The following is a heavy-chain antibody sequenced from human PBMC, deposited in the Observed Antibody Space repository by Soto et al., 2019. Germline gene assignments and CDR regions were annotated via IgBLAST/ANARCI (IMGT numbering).Heavy chain of an antibody. D-gene: IGHD2-2*01. J-gene: IGHJ4*02. V-gene: IGHV1-69*02. CDR3: ARVFGSSACLDY. CDR2: IIPILGIA. CDR1: GGTFSSYT. Sequence: QVQLVQSGAEVKKPGSSVKVSCKASGGTFSSYTISWVRQAPGQGLEWMGRIIPILGIANYAQKFQGRVTITADKSTSTAYMELSSLRSEVTAVYYCARVFGSSACLDYWGQGTLVIVSS.